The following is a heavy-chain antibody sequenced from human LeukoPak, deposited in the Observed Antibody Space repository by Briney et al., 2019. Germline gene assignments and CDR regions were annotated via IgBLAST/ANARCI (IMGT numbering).Heavy chain of an antibody. CDR2: IYYSGST. Sequence: SETLCLTCTVSGDSISSYYWSWIRQPPGKGLEWIGYIYYSGSTTYNPSLRSRVTISVDTSKNHFSLKLSSVTAADTAVYYCARDPGRSGGSCYSDYWGQGTLVSVSS. CDR1: GDSISSYY. J-gene: IGHJ4*02. D-gene: IGHD2-15*01. CDR3: ARDPGRSGGSCYSDY. V-gene: IGHV4-59*01.